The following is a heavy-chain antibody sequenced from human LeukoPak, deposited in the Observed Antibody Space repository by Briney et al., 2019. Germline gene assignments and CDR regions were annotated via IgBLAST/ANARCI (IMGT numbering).Heavy chain of an antibody. Sequence: GGALRLSCAASGFTFSSYGMHWVRQAPGKGLEWGAFIRYDGSNKYYADSVKRRFTISRDNSKNTLYLQMNSLRAEVTAVYYCAKEVNVVVPAAIVWGQGTLVTVSS. D-gene: IGHD2-2*01. V-gene: IGHV3-30*02. CDR3: AKEVNVVVPAAIV. CDR1: GFTFSSYG. CDR2: IRYDGSNK. J-gene: IGHJ4*02.